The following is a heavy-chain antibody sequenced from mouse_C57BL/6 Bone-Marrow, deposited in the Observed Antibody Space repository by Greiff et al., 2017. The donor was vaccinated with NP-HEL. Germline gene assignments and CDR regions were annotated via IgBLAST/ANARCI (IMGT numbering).Heavy chain of an antibody. CDR3: TRPYDYEGGEAMDY. D-gene: IGHD2-4*01. Sequence: EVQLQESGGGLVQPGGSMKLSCAASGFTFSDAWMDWVRQSPEKGLEWVAEIRNKANNHATYYAESVKGRFTISRDDSKSSVYLQMNSLRAEDTGIYYCTRPYDYEGGEAMDYWGQGTSVTVSS. CDR2: IRNKANNHAT. V-gene: IGHV6-6*01. J-gene: IGHJ4*01. CDR1: GFTFSDAW.